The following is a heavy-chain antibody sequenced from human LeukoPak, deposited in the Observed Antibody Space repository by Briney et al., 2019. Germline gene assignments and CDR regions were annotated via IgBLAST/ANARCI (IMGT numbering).Heavy chain of an antibody. V-gene: IGHV3-66*02. CDR2: IYSGGGT. J-gene: IGHJ5*02. Sequence: GGSLRLSCAASGFTVSSNSMSWVRQAPGKGLEGVSVIYSGGGTFYADPVEGRFTISRDNSNNSLYLEMNSLRVEETAVYYCASRILLGAPWGKGPLVTVPS. D-gene: IGHD2-8*01. CDR3: ASRILLGAP. CDR1: GFTVSSNS.